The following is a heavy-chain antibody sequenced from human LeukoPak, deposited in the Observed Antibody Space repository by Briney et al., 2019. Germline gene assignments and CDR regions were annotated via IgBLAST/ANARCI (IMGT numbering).Heavy chain of an antibody. D-gene: IGHD6-19*01. J-gene: IGHJ4*02. CDR2: FDPEDGET. CDR1: GYTLTELS. CDR3: ATVRYSSGWPSGPFDY. V-gene: IGHV1-24*01. Sequence: GASVKVSCKGSGYTLTELSMHWVRQAPGKGLEWMGGFDPEDGETIYAQKFQGRVTMTEDTSTDTAYMELSSLRSEDTAVYYCATVRYSSGWPSGPFDYWGQGTLVTVSS.